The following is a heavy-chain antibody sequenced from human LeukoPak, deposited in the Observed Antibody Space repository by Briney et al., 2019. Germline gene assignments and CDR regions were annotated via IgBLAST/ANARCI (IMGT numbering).Heavy chain of an antibody. CDR1: GGSISSGNYY. V-gene: IGHV4-61*09. CDR3: AREGYDSL. Sequence: PSETLSLTCTVFGGSISSGNYYWSWIRQPAGKELEWIGHIYTSGSTNYNPSLKSRVTISVDTSKNQFSLKLSSLTAADTAVYYCAREGYDSLWGQGTLVTVSS. CDR2: IYTSGST. J-gene: IGHJ4*02. D-gene: IGHD3-3*01.